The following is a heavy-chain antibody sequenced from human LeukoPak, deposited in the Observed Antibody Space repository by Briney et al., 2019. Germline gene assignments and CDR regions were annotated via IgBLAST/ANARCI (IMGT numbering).Heavy chain of an antibody. Sequence: PSETLSLTCTVYGGSISSNSYYWAWIRQPPGKGLEWIGTIYYSGNTYCNPSLKSRVTISIDTYKNQFSLKLSSVTAADTAVYYSSRLSYYNYYMDVWGKGTTVTVSS. CDR3: SRLSYYNYYMDV. CDR2: IYYSGNT. CDR1: GGSISSNSYY. V-gene: IGHV4-39*01. J-gene: IGHJ6*03.